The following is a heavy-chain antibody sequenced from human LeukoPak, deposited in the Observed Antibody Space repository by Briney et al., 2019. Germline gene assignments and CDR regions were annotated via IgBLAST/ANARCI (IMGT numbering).Heavy chain of an antibody. Sequence: SETLSLTCTVSGGSISSYYWSWIRQPAGKGLEWIGRIYTSGSTSYNPSLKSRVTMSVDTSKNQFSLKLSSVTAADTAVYYCAREPWIQLWSYFDYWGQGTLVTVSS. J-gene: IGHJ4*02. D-gene: IGHD5-18*01. V-gene: IGHV4-4*07. CDR3: AREPWIQLWSYFDY. CDR2: IYTSGST. CDR1: GGSISSYY.